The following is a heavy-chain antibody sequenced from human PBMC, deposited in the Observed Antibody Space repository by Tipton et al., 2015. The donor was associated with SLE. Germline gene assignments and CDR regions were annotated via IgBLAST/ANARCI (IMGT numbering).Heavy chain of an antibody. V-gene: IGHV4-34*01. CDR2: INHGGST. Sequence: TLSLTCAVYGGSFSDYYWSWIRQPPRKGLEWIGEINHGGSTNYNPSLKSRVTISVDTSKNQFSLKLNSVTAADTAVYYCARQSPHIAATGTPFDYWGQGTLVTVSS. D-gene: IGHD6-13*01. CDR1: GGSFSDYY. J-gene: IGHJ4*02. CDR3: ARQSPHIAATGTPFDY.